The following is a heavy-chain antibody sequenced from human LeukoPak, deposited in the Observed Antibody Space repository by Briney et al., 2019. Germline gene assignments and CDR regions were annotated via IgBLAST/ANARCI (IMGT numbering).Heavy chain of an antibody. Sequence: SETLSLTCTVSGGSISSYYWSWIRQPPGKGLEWIGYIYYSGSTNYNPSLKSRVTISVDTSKNQFSLKLSSVTAADTAVYYCARATGGIRDAFDIRGQGTMVTVSS. D-gene: IGHD4-11*01. CDR2: IYYSGST. CDR3: ARATGGIRDAFDI. CDR1: GGSISSYY. V-gene: IGHV4-59*01. J-gene: IGHJ3*02.